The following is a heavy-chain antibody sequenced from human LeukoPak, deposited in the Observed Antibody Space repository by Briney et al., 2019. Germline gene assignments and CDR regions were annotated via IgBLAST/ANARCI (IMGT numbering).Heavy chain of an antibody. D-gene: IGHD1-26*01. J-gene: IGHJ6*02. V-gene: IGHV1-18*01. CDR1: GYTFTSYG. CDR2: ISAYNGNT. CDR3: ARDESGDDSGYYYGMDV. Sequence: ASVKVSCKASGYTFTSYGISWVRRAPGQGLEWMGWISAYNGNTNYAQKLQGRVTMTTDTSTSTAYMELRSLRSDDTAVYYCARDESGDDSGYYYGMDVWGQGTTVTVSS.